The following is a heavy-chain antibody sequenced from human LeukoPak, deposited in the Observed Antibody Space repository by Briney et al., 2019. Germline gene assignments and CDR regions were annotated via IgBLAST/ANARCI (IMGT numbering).Heavy chain of an antibody. J-gene: IGHJ4*02. CDR2: IKQDGSEK. CDR1: GFTFSSCW. CDR3: ARDQGYDSSGYYLR. D-gene: IGHD3-22*01. Sequence: GGSLRLSCAASGFTFSSCWMSWVRQAPGKGLEWVANIKQDGSEKYYVDSVKGRFTISRDNAKNSLYLQMNSLRAEDTAVYYCARDQGYDSSGYYLRWGQGTLVTVSS. V-gene: IGHV3-7*03.